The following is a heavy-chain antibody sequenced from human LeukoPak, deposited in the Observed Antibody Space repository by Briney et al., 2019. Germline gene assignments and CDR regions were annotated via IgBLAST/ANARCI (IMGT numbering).Heavy chain of an antibody. J-gene: IGHJ4*02. Sequence: SETLSLTCAVYGGSFSGYYWSWIRQPPGKGLEWIGEINHSGSTNYNPSLKSRVTISGDTSKKQFSLKLRSVTAADTAVYYCARGPQTYYDILTGLSFWGQGTLVTVSS. V-gene: IGHV4-34*01. CDR1: GGSFSGYY. CDR2: INHSGST. CDR3: ARGPQTYYDILTGLSF. D-gene: IGHD3-9*01.